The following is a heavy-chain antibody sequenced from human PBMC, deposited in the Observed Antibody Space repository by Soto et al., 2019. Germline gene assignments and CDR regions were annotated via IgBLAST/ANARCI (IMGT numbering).Heavy chain of an antibody. Sequence: SVKVSCKASGGTFSSYAISWVRQAPGQGLEWMGGIIPIFGTANYAQKFQGRVTITADESTSTAYMELSSLRSEDTAVYYRARDISGSYYWGNWGQGTLVTVSS. D-gene: IGHD1-26*01. V-gene: IGHV1-69*13. CDR1: GGTFSSYA. CDR2: IIPIFGTA. CDR3: ARDISGSYYWGN. J-gene: IGHJ4*02.